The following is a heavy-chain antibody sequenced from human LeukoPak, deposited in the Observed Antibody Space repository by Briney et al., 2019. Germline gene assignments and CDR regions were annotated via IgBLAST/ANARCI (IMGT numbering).Heavy chain of an antibody. D-gene: IGHD4-17*01. V-gene: IGHV3-53*01. CDR2: IYSGGTT. CDR1: GFTVSSYS. J-gene: IGHJ4*02. CDR3: AREHNGDYVDY. Sequence: GGSLRLSCAASGFTVSSYSMNWVRQAPGKGLEWVSVIYSGGTTYYADSVKGRFTISRDNSKNTLYLQMNSLRAEDTAVYYCAREHNGDYVDYWGQGTLVTVSS.